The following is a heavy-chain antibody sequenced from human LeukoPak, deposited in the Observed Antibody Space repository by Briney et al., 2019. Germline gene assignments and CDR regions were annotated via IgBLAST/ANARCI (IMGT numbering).Heavy chain of an antibody. CDR2: ISGGGIRT. CDR1: GFTFSAYA. J-gene: IGHJ4*02. V-gene: IGHV3-23*01. CDR3: AKRPSGYDGISHFDS. Sequence: GGSLRLSCAASGFTFSAYAMGWVRQAPAKGLEWVSTISGGGIRTSYADSVKGRFTISRDNSKNTLSLQMNSLRAEDTAVYYCAKRPSGYDGISHFDSWGQGALVTVSS. D-gene: IGHD6-25*01.